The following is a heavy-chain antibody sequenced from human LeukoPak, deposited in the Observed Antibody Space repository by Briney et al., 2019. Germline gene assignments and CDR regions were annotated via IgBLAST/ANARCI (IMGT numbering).Heavy chain of an antibody. D-gene: IGHD3-22*01. Sequence: QTGGSLRLSCAASGFTFSSYAMSWVRQAPGKGLEWVSAISGSGGSTYYADSVKGRFTISRDNSKNTLYLQMNSLRAEDTAVYYCARDRNYYDGSGYYDAFDVWGQGTMVTVSS. CDR2: ISGSGGST. CDR3: ARDRNYYDGSGYYDAFDV. CDR1: GFTFSSYA. J-gene: IGHJ3*01. V-gene: IGHV3-23*01.